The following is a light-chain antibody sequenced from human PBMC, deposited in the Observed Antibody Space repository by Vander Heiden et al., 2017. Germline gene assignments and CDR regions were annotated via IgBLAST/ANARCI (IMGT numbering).Light chain of an antibody. CDR1: YTGTKS. Sequence: SSVLTQAPTVSVAPGQSAGMTCGGNYTGTKSPNWYHQKPGQAPVLAVYEDSDRPSGIPERFSGSNSWNTATLTSSRVVSVEEADNYRQVGDSSSDHWVFGGGTVLSVL. CDR2: EDS. V-gene: IGLV3-21*02. CDR3: QVGDSSSDHWV. J-gene: IGLJ3*02.